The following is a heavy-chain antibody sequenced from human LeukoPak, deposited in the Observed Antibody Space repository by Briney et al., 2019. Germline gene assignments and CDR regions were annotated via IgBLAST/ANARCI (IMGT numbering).Heavy chain of an antibody. CDR1: GFTFTSSA. Sequence: SVKVSCKASGFTFTSSAMQWVRQARGQRLEWIGWIVVGSGNTNYAQKFQERVTITRDMSTSTAYMELSSLRSEDTAVYYCAAVPLGYCSGGSCYWGWFDPWGQGTLVTISS. J-gene: IGHJ5*02. D-gene: IGHD2-15*01. V-gene: IGHV1-58*02. CDR3: AAVPLGYCSGGSCYWGWFDP. CDR2: IVVGSGNT.